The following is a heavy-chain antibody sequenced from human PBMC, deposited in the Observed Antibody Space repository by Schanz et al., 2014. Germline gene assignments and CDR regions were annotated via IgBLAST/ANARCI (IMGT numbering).Heavy chain of an antibody. CDR1: GGSISRGFYS. CDR3: AREDRYYHGLDV. CDR2: IYYSGST. Sequence: QVQLQQWGAGLVKPSQTLSLTCAVSGGSISRGFYSWNWIRQPPGRGLEWIGCIYYSGSTYYNPSLKPRVTISIDRSKDQFSLSLNSVTAADTAVYYCAREDRYYHGLDVWGQGTTVTVS. J-gene: IGHJ6*02. V-gene: IGHV4-30-2*01.